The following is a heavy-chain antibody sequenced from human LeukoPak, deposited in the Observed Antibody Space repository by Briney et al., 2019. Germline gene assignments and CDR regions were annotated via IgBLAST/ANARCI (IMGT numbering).Heavy chain of an antibody. CDR3: ARVGGPPVYNWNYGLYNWFDP. Sequence: ASVKVSCKASGGTFSSYAISWVRQAPGQGLEWMGGIIPIFGTANYAQKFQGRVTITADESTSTAYMELSSLRSEDTAVYYCARVGGPPVYNWNYGLYNWFDPWGQGTLVTVSS. CDR2: IIPIFGTA. CDR1: GGTFSSYA. D-gene: IGHD1-7*01. V-gene: IGHV1-69*13. J-gene: IGHJ5*02.